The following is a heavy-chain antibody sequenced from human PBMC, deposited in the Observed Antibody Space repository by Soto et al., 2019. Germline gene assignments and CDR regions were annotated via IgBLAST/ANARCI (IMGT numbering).Heavy chain of an antibody. CDR3: AKDEGGDYPLKNNWFDP. V-gene: IGHV3-23*01. D-gene: IGHD4-17*01. Sequence: EVQLLESGGGLVQPGGSLRLSCGASGFTFSSYAMSWVRQAPGKGLEWVSAISGSGGSTYYADSVKGRFTISRDNSKNTLYLQMNSLRAEDTAVYYCAKDEGGDYPLKNNWFDPWGQGPLVTVSS. CDR2: ISGSGGST. CDR1: GFTFSSYA. J-gene: IGHJ5*02.